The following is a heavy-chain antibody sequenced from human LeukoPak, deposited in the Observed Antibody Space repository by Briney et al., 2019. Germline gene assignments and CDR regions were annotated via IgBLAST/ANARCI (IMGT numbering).Heavy chain of an antibody. CDR1: GFSFSSSA. D-gene: IGHD6-19*01. J-gene: IGHJ4*02. V-gene: IGHV3-23*01. CDR3: AKAASGWYLGFFDY. Sequence: PGGSLRLSCETSGFSFSSSAMNWVRQAPGKGLEWVSVISGRDDSTYYVDFVKGRFTISRDNSKNTLYFQMNSLRAEDTAIYYCAKAASGWYLGFFDYWGQGTLVTVSS. CDR2: ISGRDDST.